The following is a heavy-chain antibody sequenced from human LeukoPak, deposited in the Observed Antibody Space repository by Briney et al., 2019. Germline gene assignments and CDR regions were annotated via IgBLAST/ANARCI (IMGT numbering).Heavy chain of an antibody. CDR2: INHSGST. J-gene: IGHJ4*02. CDR3: ARASRPIAAAVY. D-gene: IGHD6-13*01. Sequence: SETLSLTCAVYGGSFSGYYWSWIRQPPGKGLEWIGEINHSGSTNYNPSLKSRVTISVDTSKNQFSLKLSSVTAADTAVYYCARASRPIAAAVYWGQGTLVTVSS. CDR1: GGSFSGYY. V-gene: IGHV4-34*01.